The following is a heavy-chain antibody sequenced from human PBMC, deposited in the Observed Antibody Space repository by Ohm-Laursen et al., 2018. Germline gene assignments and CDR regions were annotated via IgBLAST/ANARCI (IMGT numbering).Heavy chain of an antibody. D-gene: IGHD2-2*01. CDR2: IFHNGTA. CDR3: ARQVPAATRGRFDN. Sequence: SGTLSLTWTVSGGSFSTYYWSWIRQPPGRGLEWIAYIFHNGTAVYNPSLKNRVTISVDTSRNQFSLKLSPVTASDTAVYYCARQVPAATRGRFDNWGQGTLVTVSS. V-gene: IGHV4-59*01. J-gene: IGHJ5*02. CDR1: GGSFSTYY.